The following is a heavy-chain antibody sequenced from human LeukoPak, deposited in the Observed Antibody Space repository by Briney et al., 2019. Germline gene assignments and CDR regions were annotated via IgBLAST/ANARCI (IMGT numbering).Heavy chain of an antibody. CDR1: GYIFTSYA. Sequence: ASVKVSSKASGYIFTSYAMNWVRQAPGQGLEWMGWIKTNTGNPTYAQGLTGRFVFSLETSLSTAYLQISSLKAEDTAVYYCARGTSCGYWDYYYYMDVWGKGTTVTVSS. D-gene: IGHD5-18*01. CDR2: IKTNTGNP. CDR3: ARGTSCGYWDYYYYMDV. V-gene: IGHV7-4-1*02. J-gene: IGHJ6*03.